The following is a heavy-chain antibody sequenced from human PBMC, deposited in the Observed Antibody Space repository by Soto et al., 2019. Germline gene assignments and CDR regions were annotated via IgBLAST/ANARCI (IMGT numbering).Heavy chain of an antibody. CDR3: AKEAPPCEDSYYYGSGSPCYMDV. Sequence: QVQLVESGGGVVQPGRSLRLSCAASGFTFSSYGMHWVRQAPGKGLEWVAVISYDGSNKYYADSVKGRFTISRDNSKNTLYLQMNSLRAEDTAVYYCAKEAPPCEDSYYYGSGSPCYMDVWGKGTTVTVSS. CDR1: GFTFSSYG. D-gene: IGHD3-10*01. J-gene: IGHJ6*03. V-gene: IGHV3-30*18. CDR2: ISYDGSNK.